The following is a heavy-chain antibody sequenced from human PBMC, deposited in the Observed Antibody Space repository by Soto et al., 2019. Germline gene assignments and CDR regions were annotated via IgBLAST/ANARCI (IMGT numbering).Heavy chain of an antibody. CDR1: GFTFSSYG. V-gene: IGHV3-33*01. D-gene: IGHD6-19*01. J-gene: IGHJ4*02. CDR2: IWYDGSNK. CDR3: ARERFIAVAGTERIFDY. Sequence: GGSLRLSCAASGFTFSSYGMHWVRQAPGKGLEWVAVIWYDGSNKYYADSVKGRFTISRDNSKNTLYLQMNSLRAEDTAVYYCARERFIAVAGTERIFDYWGQGTLVTVSS.